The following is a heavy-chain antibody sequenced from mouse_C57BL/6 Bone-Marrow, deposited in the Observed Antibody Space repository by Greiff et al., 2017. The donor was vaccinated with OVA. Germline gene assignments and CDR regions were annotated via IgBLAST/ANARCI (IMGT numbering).Heavy chain of an antibody. Sequence: EVKLQESGPVLVKPGASVKMSCKASGYTFTDYYMNWVKQSHGKSLEWIGVINPYNGGTSYNQKFKGKATLTVDKSSSTAYMELNSLTSEDSAVYYCARRQVQWFAYWGQGTLVTVSA. D-gene: IGHD3-2*01. CDR2: INPYNGGT. CDR3: ARRQVQWFAY. J-gene: IGHJ3*01. CDR1: GYTFTDYY. V-gene: IGHV1-19*01.